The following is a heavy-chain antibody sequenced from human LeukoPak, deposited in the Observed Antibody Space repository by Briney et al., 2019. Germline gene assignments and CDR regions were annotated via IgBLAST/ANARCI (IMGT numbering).Heavy chain of an antibody. D-gene: IGHD3-22*01. CDR2: IYYSGST. CDR3: ARSDYYDSSGYGAFDY. V-gene: IGHV4-59*01. Sequence: SETLSLTCTVSGGSISSYYWSWIRQPPGKGLEWIGYIYYSGSTNYNPSPKSRVTISVDTSKNQFSLKLSSVTAADTAVYYCARSDYYDSSGYGAFDYWGQGTLVTVSS. J-gene: IGHJ4*02. CDR1: GGSISSYY.